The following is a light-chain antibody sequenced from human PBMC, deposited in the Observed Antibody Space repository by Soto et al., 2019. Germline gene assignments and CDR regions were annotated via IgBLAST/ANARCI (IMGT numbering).Light chain of an antibody. CDR3: QQYKNWPPLT. CDR2: GAF. Sequence: EIVLTQSPATLSVSPGERATLSCRASQTVSSSLAWYQQKPGQAPRLLIYGAFTRANGIPARFSGSGSGTEFTLTISSLQSEDFAIYYCQQYKNWPPLTFGGGTKVEIK. J-gene: IGKJ4*01. V-gene: IGKV3-15*01. CDR1: QTVSSS.